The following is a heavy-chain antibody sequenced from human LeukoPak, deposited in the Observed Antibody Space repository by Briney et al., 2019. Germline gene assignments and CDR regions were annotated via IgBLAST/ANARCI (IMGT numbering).Heavy chain of an antibody. CDR3: ARDHVNSSSWYEVGFDP. CDR1: GGTFSSYA. Sequence: SSVKVSCKASGGTFSSYAISWVRQAPGHGLEWKGGIIPIFGTANYAQKFQGRVTITADESTSTAYMELSSLRSEDTAVYYCARDHVNSSSWYEVGFDPWGQGTLVTVSS. J-gene: IGHJ5*02. CDR2: IIPIFGTA. V-gene: IGHV1-69*01. D-gene: IGHD6-13*01.